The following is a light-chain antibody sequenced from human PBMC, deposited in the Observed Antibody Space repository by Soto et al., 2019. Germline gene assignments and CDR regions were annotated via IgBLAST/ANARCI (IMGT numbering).Light chain of an antibody. Sequence: DIVLTQSPDSLAESLGERATISCNSSQTVFYSSNNKSYLAWYQQKPGQPPKVLIYWASTRESGVPDRFSGSGSGTDFTLTIGNLQAEDVAVYYCQQYLSTPLTFVGGTKVQL. CDR3: QQYLSTPLT. V-gene: IGKV4-1*01. J-gene: IGKJ4*01. CDR2: WAS. CDR1: QTVFYSSNNKSY.